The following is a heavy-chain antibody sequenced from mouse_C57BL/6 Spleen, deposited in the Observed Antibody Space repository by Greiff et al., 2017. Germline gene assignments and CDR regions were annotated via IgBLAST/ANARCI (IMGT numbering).Heavy chain of an antibody. Sequence: EVQLQQSGAELVRPGASVKLSCTASGFNIKDDYMHWVKQRPEQGLEWIGWIDPENGDTEYASKFQGKATITADTSSNTAYLQLSSLTSEDTAVYYCTTLMRFDYWGQGTTLTVSS. J-gene: IGHJ2*01. CDR1: GFNIKDDY. V-gene: IGHV14-4*01. CDR2: IDPENGDT. D-gene: IGHD6-5*01. CDR3: TTLMRFDY.